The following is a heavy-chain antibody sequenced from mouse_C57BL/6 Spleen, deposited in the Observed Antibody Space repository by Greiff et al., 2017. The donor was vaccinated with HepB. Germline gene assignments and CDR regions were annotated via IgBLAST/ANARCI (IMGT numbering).Heavy chain of an antibody. Sequence: QVQLQQSGPELVKPGASVKISCKASGYAFSSSWMNWVKQRPGKGLEWIGRIYPGDGDTNYNGKFKGKATLTADKSSSTAYMQLSSLTSEDSAVYLCARKGTAQATDFDYWGQGTTLTVSS. CDR3: ARKGTAQATDFDY. CDR2: IYPGDGDT. J-gene: IGHJ2*01. CDR1: GYAFSSSW. V-gene: IGHV1-82*01. D-gene: IGHD3-2*02.